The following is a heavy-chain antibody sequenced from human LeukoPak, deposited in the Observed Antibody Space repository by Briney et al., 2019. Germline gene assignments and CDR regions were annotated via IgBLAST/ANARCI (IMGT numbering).Heavy chain of an antibody. Sequence: ASVKVSWKASGYTFTGYYMHWVRQAPGQGLEWMGRINPNSGGTNYAQKFQGRVTMTRDTSISTAYMELSSLRSEDTAVYYCARDKGQITMVRGVPNYYYYGMDVWGQGTTVTVSS. V-gene: IGHV1-2*06. CDR3: ARDKGQITMVRGVPNYYYYGMDV. D-gene: IGHD3-10*01. CDR1: GYTFTGYY. J-gene: IGHJ6*02. CDR2: INPNSGGT.